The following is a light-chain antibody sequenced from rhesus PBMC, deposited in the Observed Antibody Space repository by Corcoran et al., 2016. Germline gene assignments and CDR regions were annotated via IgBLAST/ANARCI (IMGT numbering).Light chain of an antibody. CDR3: QQHNSYPYS. CDR2: AAS. V-gene: IGKV1-33*02. J-gene: IGKJ2*01. Sequence: DIQMTQSPSSLSASVGDRVTITCQANQVISSWLAWYQQKPGKAPKLLIYAASLLQSGVPSWFSGSGSGKDFTITISSLQTEDFATYYCQQHNSYPYSFGQGTKVESK. CDR1: QVISSW.